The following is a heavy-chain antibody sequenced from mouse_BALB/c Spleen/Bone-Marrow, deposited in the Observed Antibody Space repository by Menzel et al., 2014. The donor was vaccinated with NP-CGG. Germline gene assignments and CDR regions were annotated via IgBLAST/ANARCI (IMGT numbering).Heavy chain of an antibody. J-gene: IGHJ4*01. CDR2: MYYSGTI. D-gene: IGHD2-14*01. V-gene: IGHV3-5*02. Sequence: EVHLVESGPGLVKPSQTVSLTCTVTDISITTGNYRWSWIRQFPGNKLEWMGYMYYSGTITYNPSLTSRTTITRDTSKNQVFLEMNSLTAEDTATYFCARDRYGYAMDYWGQGTSVTVSS. CDR3: ARDRYGYAMDY. CDR1: DISITTGNYR.